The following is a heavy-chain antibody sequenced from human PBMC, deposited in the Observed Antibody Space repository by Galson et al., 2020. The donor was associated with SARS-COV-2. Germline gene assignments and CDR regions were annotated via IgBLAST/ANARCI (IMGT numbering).Heavy chain of an antibody. CDR3: ARDWPAMVSHYYGMDV. V-gene: IGHV4-39*07. CDR1: GGSISSSSYY. J-gene: IGHJ6*02. Sequence: SETLSLTCTVSGGSISSSSYYWGWIRQPPGKGLEWIGSIYYSGSTYYNPSLKSRVTISVDTSKNQFSLKLSSVTAADTAVYYCARDWPAMVSHYYGMDVWGQGTTVTVSS. CDR2: IYYSGST. D-gene: IGHD5-18*01.